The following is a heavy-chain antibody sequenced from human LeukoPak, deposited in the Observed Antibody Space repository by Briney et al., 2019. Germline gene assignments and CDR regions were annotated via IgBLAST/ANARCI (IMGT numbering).Heavy chain of an antibody. V-gene: IGHV3-64D*06. CDR1: GFTFSVYA. Sequence: GGSLRLSCSASGFTFSVYAMHWVRQAPGKGLEYVSGMSSNGGSTYYADSVKGRFIISRDNSKNTLYLQMSSLRAEDTAVYHCVKPQFGEISSAFFDYWGQGTLVTVSS. J-gene: IGHJ4*02. D-gene: IGHD3-10*01. CDR3: VKPQFGEISSAFFDY. CDR2: MSSNGGST.